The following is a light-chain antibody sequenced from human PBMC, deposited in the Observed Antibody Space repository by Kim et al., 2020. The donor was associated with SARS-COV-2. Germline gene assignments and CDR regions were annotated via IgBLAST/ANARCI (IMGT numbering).Light chain of an antibody. Sequence: IQLTQSPSSLSASVGDRVTITCRTSQGISGYLAWFQQQPGKAPKLLIYAASTLQGGVPSRFSGSGSGTDFTLTIGSLQPEDFATYYCQQLNSYPPTFGQGTKLEI. CDR1: QGISGY. V-gene: IGKV1-9*01. CDR2: AAS. J-gene: IGKJ2*01. CDR3: QQLNSYPPT.